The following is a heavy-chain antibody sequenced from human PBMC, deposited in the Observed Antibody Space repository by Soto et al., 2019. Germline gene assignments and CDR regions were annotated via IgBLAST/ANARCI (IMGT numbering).Heavy chain of an antibody. J-gene: IGHJ6*02. Sequence: EVQLVESGGGLVKPGGSLRLSCAASGFTFSNAWMNWVRQAPGKGLEWVGRIKSKTDGGTTDYAAPVKGRCTISRDDSKNTLYLQMTSQKTEDTAVYYCTTGYYGSGSYYLYYSCGMDVWGQGTTVTVSS. CDR1: GFTFSNAW. CDR3: TTGYYGSGSYYLYYSCGMDV. CDR2: IKSKTDGGTT. D-gene: IGHD3-10*01. V-gene: IGHV3-15*07.